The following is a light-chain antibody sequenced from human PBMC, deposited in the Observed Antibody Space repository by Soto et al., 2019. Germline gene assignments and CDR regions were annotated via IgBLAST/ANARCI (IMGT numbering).Light chain of an antibody. Sequence: EIVLTQSPGTLSLSPGERATLSCRASQSVSTNYLAWYQRKPGQAPRLLIYGASSRATDIPNRFSGSGSGTDFPLTITRLKAEDFAVYYCQQYGSSPPTFGQGTKVEIK. J-gene: IGKJ1*01. CDR2: GAS. CDR1: QSVSTNY. CDR3: QQYGSSPPT. V-gene: IGKV3-20*01.